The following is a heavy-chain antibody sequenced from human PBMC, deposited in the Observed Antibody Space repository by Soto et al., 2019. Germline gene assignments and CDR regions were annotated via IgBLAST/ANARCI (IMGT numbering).Heavy chain of an antibody. Sequence: QVQLVQSGAGVKKPGSSVKVSCKASGVTFSSYAISWVRQAPGKGLEWMGGIIPIVGRANYAQKFQGRVTITADESTITAYMELSSLRAEDMAVYDGAVDRPKTTVMQRRRKYYYYVMEVWGQGPTVSVSS. CDR2: IIPIVGRA. J-gene: IGHJ6*02. V-gene: IGHV1-69*01. CDR3: AVDRPKTTVMQRRRKYYYYVMEV. CDR1: GVTFSSYA. D-gene: IGHD6-25*01.